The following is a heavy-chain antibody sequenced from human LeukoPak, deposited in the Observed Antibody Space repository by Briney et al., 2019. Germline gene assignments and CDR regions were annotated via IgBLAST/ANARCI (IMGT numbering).Heavy chain of an antibody. CDR2: IYYTGST. D-gene: IGHD3-10*01. V-gene: IGHV4-39*01. CDR1: GGSISSSTYY. CDR3: ARVPYYYGSGSPNDY. J-gene: IGHJ4*02. Sequence: SETLSLTCTVSGGSISSSTYYWGWIRQPPGKGLEWIGIIYYTGSTNYNPSLRSRVSISVDTSGNQFSLKLSSVTAADTAVYYCARVPYYYGSGSPNDYWGQGTLVTVSS.